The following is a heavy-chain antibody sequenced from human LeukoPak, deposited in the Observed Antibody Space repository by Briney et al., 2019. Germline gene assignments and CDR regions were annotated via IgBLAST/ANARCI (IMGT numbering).Heavy chain of an antibody. V-gene: IGHV1-69*06. J-gene: IGHJ4*02. D-gene: IGHD3-3*01. CDR1: GGTFSSYA. CDR3: ARGYDFWRFDY. CDR2: IIPIFGTA. Sequence: SVKVSCKASGGTFSSYAISWVRQAPGQGLEWMGGIIPIFGTANYAQKFQGRVTITADKSTSTAYMELSSLRSEDTAVYYWARGYDFWRFDYWGQGTLVTVSS.